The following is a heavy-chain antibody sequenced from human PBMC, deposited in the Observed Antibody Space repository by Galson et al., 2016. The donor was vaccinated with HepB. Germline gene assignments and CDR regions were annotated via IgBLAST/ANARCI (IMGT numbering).Heavy chain of an antibody. CDR2: IYSRGNT. CDR3: AKDVEKYYDLWSGCDY. CDR1: GFSVSSNY. D-gene: IGHD3-3*01. Sequence: SLRLSCAASGFSVSSNYLSWVRQVPGKGLEWVSVIYSRGNTYYADSVKGRFTISRDNSKNTLYLQMNSLRGEDTAVYYCAKDVEKYYDLWSGCDYWGQGTLGTVSS. J-gene: IGHJ4*02. V-gene: IGHV3-66*03.